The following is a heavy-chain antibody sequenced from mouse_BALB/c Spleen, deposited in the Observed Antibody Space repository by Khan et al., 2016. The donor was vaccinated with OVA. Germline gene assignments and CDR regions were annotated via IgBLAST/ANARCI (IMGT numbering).Heavy chain of an antibody. CDR1: GYTFTNHA. J-gene: IGHJ1*01. Sequence: QIQLVQSGPELKKPGETVKISCKASGYTFTNHAMNWVKQATGKGLKWMGWINTYTGEPTYSDDFKGRFAISLETSASTAYLQINNLKNEGTATYFCARGYWYFDVWGAGTTVTVSS. CDR3: ARGYWYFDV. CDR2: INTYTGEP. V-gene: IGHV9-3-1*01.